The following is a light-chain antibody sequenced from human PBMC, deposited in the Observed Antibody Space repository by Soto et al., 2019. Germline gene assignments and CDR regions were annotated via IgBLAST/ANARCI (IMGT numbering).Light chain of an antibody. CDR3: QQYGSSPPIT. V-gene: IGKV3-20*01. CDR1: QSIGSY. Sequence: EIVMTQSPATLSVSLGERATLSCRASQSIGSYLAWYQHKLGQPPRLLIYDASNRATGIPDRFSGSGSGTDFTLTISRLEPEDFAVYYCQQYGSSPPITFGQGTRLEIK. CDR2: DAS. J-gene: IGKJ5*01.